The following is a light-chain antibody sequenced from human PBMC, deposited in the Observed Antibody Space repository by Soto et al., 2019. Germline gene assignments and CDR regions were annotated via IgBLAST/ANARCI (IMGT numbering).Light chain of an antibody. CDR2: DAS. CDR3: QQRANWHLTT. V-gene: IGKV3-11*01. CDR1: QSVSNF. J-gene: IGKJ5*01. Sequence: EIVLTQSPATLPLSPGERATLYSRASQSVSNFLAWYQQKPGQATRLLIYDASNRANGIPARFSGSGSGTDFTLTIRSLEPEDFAVYYCQQRANWHLTTFGHGTRLEIK.